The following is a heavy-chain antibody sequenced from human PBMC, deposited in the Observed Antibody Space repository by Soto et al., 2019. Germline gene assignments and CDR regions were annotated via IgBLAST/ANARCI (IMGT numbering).Heavy chain of an antibody. D-gene: IGHD2-2*01. V-gene: IGHV3-30*18. Sequence: ESGGGVVQPGRSLRLSCAASGFTFRSYGMHWVRQAPGKGLEWVAVISYDGSNKYYVDSVKGRFTISRDNSKNTLYLQMNSLGVEDTAVYYCAKDLDSTNWGNWFDSWGQGTLVTVSS. J-gene: IGHJ5*01. CDR1: GFTFRSYG. CDR2: ISYDGSNK. CDR3: AKDLDSTNWGNWFDS.